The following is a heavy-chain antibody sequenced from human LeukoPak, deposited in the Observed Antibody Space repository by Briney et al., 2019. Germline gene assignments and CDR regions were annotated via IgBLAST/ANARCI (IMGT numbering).Heavy chain of an antibody. D-gene: IGHD6-19*01. J-gene: IGHJ6*02. CDR3: ASYLNSGWYEMGYYYYGMDV. CDR2: IYSGGST. V-gene: IGHV3-66*01. CDR1: GFTVRSNY. Sequence: PGGSLRLSCAASGFTVRSNYMSWVRQAPGKGLEWVSVIYSGGSTYYADSVKGRFTISRDNSKNTLYLQMNSLRAEDTAVYYCASYLNSGWYEMGYYYYGMDVWGQGTTVTVSS.